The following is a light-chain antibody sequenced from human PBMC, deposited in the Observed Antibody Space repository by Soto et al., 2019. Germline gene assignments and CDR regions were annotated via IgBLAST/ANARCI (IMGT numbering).Light chain of an antibody. CDR2: GAS. J-gene: IGKJ4*01. V-gene: IGKV3-15*01. Sequence: ETVMTQSPATLSMSPGERATLSCRASQSLNSDLAWYQQKPGQAPRLLIYGASTRATGIPGRFSGSGSGTEFTLTISSLQSGDFAVYYCQQYNSSPLTFGGGTKV. CDR3: QQYNSSPLT. CDR1: QSLNSD.